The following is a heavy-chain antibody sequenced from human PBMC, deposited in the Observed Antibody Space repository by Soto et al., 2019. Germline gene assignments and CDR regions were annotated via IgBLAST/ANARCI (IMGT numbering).Heavy chain of an antibody. Sequence: EVQLLESGGGLVQPGGSLRLSCAASGFTFSSYAMSWVRQAPGKGLEWVSAISGSGGSTYYADSVKGRFTISRDNSKNTLYLQMHSLGAEDTAVYYCAKEEGCCGDCATGQAFDIWGQGTMVTVSS. CDR1: GFTFSSYA. J-gene: IGHJ3*02. D-gene: IGHD2-21*02. CDR3: AKEEGCCGDCATGQAFDI. V-gene: IGHV3-23*01. CDR2: ISGSGGST.